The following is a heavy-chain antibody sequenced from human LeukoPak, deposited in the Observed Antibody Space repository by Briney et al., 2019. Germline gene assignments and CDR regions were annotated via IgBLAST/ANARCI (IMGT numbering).Heavy chain of an antibody. D-gene: IGHD6-19*01. V-gene: IGHV3-53*01. Sequence: GGSLRLSCAASGFTVSSNYMSWVRQAPGKGLEWVSVIYSGGSTYYADSVKGRFTISRDNSKNTLYLQMNSLRAEDTAVYYCARDGSGSGWYQLDYWGQGTLVTVSS. CDR1: GFTVSSNY. CDR2: IYSGGST. J-gene: IGHJ4*02. CDR3: ARDGSGSGWYQLDY.